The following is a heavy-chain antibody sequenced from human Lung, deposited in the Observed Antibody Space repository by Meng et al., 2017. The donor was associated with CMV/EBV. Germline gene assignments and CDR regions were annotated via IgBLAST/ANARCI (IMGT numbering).Heavy chain of an antibody. CDR1: GFSLSTSGVG. D-gene: IGHD5-12*01. V-gene: IGHV2-5*02. CDR3: AHSPIVATIRDYCDY. J-gene: IGHJ4*02. CDR2: IYWDDDK. Sequence: QITLKESGPTLVKPXXXXTXTXTFSGFSLSTSGVGVGWIRQPPGKALEWLALIYWDDDKRYSPSLKSRLTITKDTSKNQVVLTMTNMDPVDTATYYCAHSPIVATIRDYCDYWGQGTLGTVSS.